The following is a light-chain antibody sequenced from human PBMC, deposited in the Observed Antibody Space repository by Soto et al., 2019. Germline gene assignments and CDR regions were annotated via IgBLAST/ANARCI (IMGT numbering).Light chain of an antibody. CDR2: RDK. CDR1: NIGSKN. Sequence: SYELTQPLSVSVALGQTARITCGGNNIGSKNVHWYQQKPGQAPVLVIYRDKKRPSGIPERFSGSNSGNTATLTISRAQAGDEADYYCQVWDSSTVVFGGGTKVTVL. J-gene: IGLJ2*01. CDR3: QVWDSSTVV. V-gene: IGLV3-9*01.